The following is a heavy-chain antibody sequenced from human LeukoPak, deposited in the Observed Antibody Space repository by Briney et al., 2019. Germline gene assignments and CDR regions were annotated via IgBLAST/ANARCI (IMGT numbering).Heavy chain of an antibody. J-gene: IGHJ4*02. CDR2: ISAYNGNT. V-gene: IGHV1-18*01. CDR3: ARYFDFWSGYYHFDY. Sequence: GASVKVSCKASGYTFTSYGISWVLQAPGQGLEWMGWISAYNGNTNYAQKLQGRVTMTTDTSTSTAYMELRSLRSDDTAVYYCARYFDFWSGYYHFDYWGQGTLVTVSS. D-gene: IGHD3-3*01. CDR1: GYTFTSYG.